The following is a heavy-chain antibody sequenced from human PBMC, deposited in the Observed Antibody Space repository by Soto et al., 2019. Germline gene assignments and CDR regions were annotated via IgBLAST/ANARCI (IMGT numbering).Heavy chain of an antibody. D-gene: IGHD6-13*01. CDR3: ARDPYSSSWYGGGRYYYYGMDV. Sequence: ASVKVSCKASGYTFTGYYMHWVRQAPGQGLEWMGWINPNSGGTNYAQKFQGRVTMTRDTSISTAYMELSRLRSDDTAVYYCARDPYSSSWYGGGRYYYYGMDVWGQGTTVTVSS. CDR2: INPNSGGT. V-gene: IGHV1-2*02. J-gene: IGHJ6*02. CDR1: GYTFTGYY.